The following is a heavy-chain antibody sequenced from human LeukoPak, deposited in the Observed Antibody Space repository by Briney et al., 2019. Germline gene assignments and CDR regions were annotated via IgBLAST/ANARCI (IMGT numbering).Heavy chain of an antibody. CDR3: ARAHFAWGSVIVDY. J-gene: IGHJ4*02. CDR1: GGSVTSGSYY. CDR2: FYYSGST. Sequence: SETLSLTCTVSGGSVTSGSYYWSWIRQPPGEGLEWVGYFYYSGSTNYNPSLKSRVTISVDTSKNQFSLKLSSVTAADTAVYYCARAHFAWGSVIVDYWGQGTLVTLFS. V-gene: IGHV4-61*01. D-gene: IGHD2-21*01.